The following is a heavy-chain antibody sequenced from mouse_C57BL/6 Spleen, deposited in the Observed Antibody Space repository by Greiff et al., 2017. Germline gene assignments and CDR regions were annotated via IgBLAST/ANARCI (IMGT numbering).Heavy chain of an antibody. V-gene: IGHV3-1*01. CDR1: GYSITSGYD. CDR2: ISYSGST. D-gene: IGHD2-3*01. J-gene: IGHJ3*01. Sequence: EVKLVESGPGMVKPSQSLSLTCTVTGYSITSGYDWHWIRHFPGNKLEWMGYISYSGSTNYNPSLQSRISITHDTSKNHFFLKLNSVTTEDTATYYCARAGVGYYAWFADWGQGTLVTVSA. CDR3: ARAGVGYYAWFAD.